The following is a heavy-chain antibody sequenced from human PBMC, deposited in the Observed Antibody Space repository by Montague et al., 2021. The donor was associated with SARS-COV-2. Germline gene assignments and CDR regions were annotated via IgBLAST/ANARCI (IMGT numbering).Heavy chain of an antibody. CDR1: GFTFSHYA. Sequence: SQRLSCAASGFTFSHYAMSWVRQAPGKGLEWVSVIYSCGSSPYYADSVKGRFTISRDNSKNTLYLQMNILRAEDTAVYYCAKDPNYDFWSGYYFDYWGQGTLVTVSS. D-gene: IGHD3-3*01. J-gene: IGHJ4*02. CDR3: AKDPNYDFWSGYYFDY. CDR2: IYSCGSSP. V-gene: IGHV3-23*03.